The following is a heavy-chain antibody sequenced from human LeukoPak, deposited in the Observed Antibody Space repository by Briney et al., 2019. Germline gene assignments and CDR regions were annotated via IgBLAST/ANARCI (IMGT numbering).Heavy chain of an antibody. J-gene: IGHJ4*02. CDR2: ISSTYIYT. CDR3: ARVYHGSGMLAF. V-gene: IGHV3-11*05. D-gene: IGHD3-10*01. Sequence: GGSLRLSCSASGFTFSDYYMSWVRQAPGKGLEWLSYISSTYIYTNYAESVKGRFTMSRDNAKNSLYLQMNSLRAEDTAMYYCARVYHGSGMLAFWGQGTLVNVSS. CDR1: GFTFSDYY.